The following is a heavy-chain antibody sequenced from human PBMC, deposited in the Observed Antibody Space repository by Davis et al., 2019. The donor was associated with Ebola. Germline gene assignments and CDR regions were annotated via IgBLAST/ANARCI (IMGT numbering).Heavy chain of an antibody. V-gene: IGHV3-33*01. Sequence: PGGSLRLSCAASGFTFSSYGMHWVRQAPGKGLEWVAVIWYDGSKKYYADSVKGRFTISSDNSKNTLYLQMNSLRAEDTAVYYCAHLGVTQNAYDIWGQGTMVTVSS. CDR2: IWYDGSKK. D-gene: IGHD3-10*01. CDR3: AHLGVTQNAYDI. J-gene: IGHJ3*02. CDR1: GFTFSSYG.